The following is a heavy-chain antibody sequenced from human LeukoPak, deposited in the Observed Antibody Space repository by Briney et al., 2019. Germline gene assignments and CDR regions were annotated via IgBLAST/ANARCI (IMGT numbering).Heavy chain of an antibody. V-gene: IGHV3-20*04. J-gene: IGHJ4*02. CDR3: ANGRETMVRGVIMGLFDY. Sequence: PGGSLRLSCAASGFTFDDYGMSWVRQAPGKGLEWVSGINWNGGSTGYADSVKGRFTISRDNAKNSLYLQMNSLRAEDTALYYCANGRETMVRGVIMGLFDYWSQGTLVTVSS. CDR1: GFTFDDYG. CDR2: INWNGGST. D-gene: IGHD3-10*01.